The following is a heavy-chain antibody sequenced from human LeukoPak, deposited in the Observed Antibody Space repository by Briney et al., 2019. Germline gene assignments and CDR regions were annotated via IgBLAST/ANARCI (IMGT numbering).Heavy chain of an antibody. V-gene: IGHV3-30*18. CDR1: GFTLSSYW. CDR2: ISYDGNSK. D-gene: IGHD6-19*01. Sequence: GGSLRLSCAASGFTLSSYWMSWVRQAPGKGLEWVAMISYDGNSKQYADLVKGRFTISRDNSKNTLYLQMNSLRTEDTAVYHCAKDLYGSGWYNYFDPWGQGALVTVSS. CDR3: AKDLYGSGWYNYFDP. J-gene: IGHJ5*02.